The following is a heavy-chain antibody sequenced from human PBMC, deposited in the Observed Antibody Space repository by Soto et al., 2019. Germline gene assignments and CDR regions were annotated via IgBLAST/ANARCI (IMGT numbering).Heavy chain of an antibody. Sequence: GASVKVSCKASDYTFTSYGIAWMRQAPGQGFEWMGWISAYNGNTDYAQKVHGRVTMTSDTSTGTAYMELSSLRSEDTAVYYCARVAIFGVVMAGEAFDIWGQGTMVTVSS. CDR1: DYTFTSYG. CDR3: ARVAIFGVVMAGEAFDI. V-gene: IGHV1-18*01. CDR2: ISAYNGNT. D-gene: IGHD3-3*01. J-gene: IGHJ3*02.